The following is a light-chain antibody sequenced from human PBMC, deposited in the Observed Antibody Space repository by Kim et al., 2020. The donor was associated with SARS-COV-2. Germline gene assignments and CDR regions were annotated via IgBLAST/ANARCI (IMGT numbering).Light chain of an antibody. CDR2: DAT. CDR3: QQSNDWPPLT. J-gene: IGKJ1*01. CDR1: QTINNK. Sequence: SPAERATLSCRASQTINNKLVWYQQKPGQAPRLLIYDATTRATGVPARFIGSGSETDFTLTISSLQSEDFAVYYCQQSNDWPPLTFGQGTKVDIK. V-gene: IGKV3-15*01.